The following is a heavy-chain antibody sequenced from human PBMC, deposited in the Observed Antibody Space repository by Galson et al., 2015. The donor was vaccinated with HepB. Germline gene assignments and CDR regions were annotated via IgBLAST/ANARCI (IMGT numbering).Heavy chain of an antibody. D-gene: IGHD3-10*01. V-gene: IGHV3-23*01. CDR1: GFTFSRHA. Sequence: SLRLSCAASGFTFSRHAMSWVRQAPGKGLEWVSFISGSGGSTYYADSVKGRFTISRDNSKNTVYLQMNSLRAEDTAVYYCAKDYYGSGSPIPSFDYWGQGTLATVSS. CDR3: AKDYYGSGSPIPSFDY. J-gene: IGHJ4*02. CDR2: ISGSGGST.